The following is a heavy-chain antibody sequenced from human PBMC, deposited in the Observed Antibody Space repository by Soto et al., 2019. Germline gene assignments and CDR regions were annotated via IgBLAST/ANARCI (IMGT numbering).Heavy chain of an antibody. CDR1: GIIFSSHG. J-gene: IGHJ4*02. CDR2: IWSDGSKK. V-gene: IGHV3-33*01. D-gene: IGHD3-10*01. CDR3: VRDRGLSFLDS. Sequence: PGGSLRLSCAASGIIFSSHGMHWVRQAPGKGLEWVAFIWSDGSKKYHADSVKGRFTISRDDSKSTVYLQMNSLRGADTGVYYCVRDRGLSFLDSWGQGTPVTVSS.